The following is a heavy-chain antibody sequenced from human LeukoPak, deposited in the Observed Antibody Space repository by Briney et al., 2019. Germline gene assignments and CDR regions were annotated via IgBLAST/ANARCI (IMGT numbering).Heavy chain of an antibody. V-gene: IGHV3-7*05. CDR3: ARDWVGATNNWFDP. D-gene: IGHD1-26*01. J-gene: IGHJ5*02. CDR1: GFTFSSYW. CDR2: ITQDGSEK. Sequence: GGSLRLSCAASGFTFSSYWMSWVRQAPGKGLEWVANITQDGSEKYYVDSGKGRLTISRDNAKNSLYLQMNSLRAEDTAVYYCARDWVGATNNWFDPWGQGTLVTVSS.